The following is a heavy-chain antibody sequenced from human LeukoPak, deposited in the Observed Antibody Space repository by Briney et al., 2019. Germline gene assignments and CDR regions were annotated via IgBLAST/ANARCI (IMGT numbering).Heavy chain of an antibody. Sequence: SETLSLTCTVSGGSISSGDYYWSWIRQPPGKGPEWIGYIYYSGSSYYNPSLKSRVTISVDTSKNQFSLKLSSVTAADTAVYYCARVPRSYYYYYYMDVWGKGTTVTVSS. J-gene: IGHJ6*03. CDR1: GGSISSGDYY. CDR2: IYYSGSS. CDR3: ARVPRSYYYYYYMDV. V-gene: IGHV4-30-4*02.